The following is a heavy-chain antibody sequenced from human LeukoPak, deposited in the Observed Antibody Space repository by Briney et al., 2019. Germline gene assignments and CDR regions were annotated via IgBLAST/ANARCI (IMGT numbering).Heavy chain of an antibody. CDR2: INPNSGGT. Sequence: ASVKVSCKASGYTFTGYYMHWVRQAPGXXXXXMGWINPNSGGTNYAQKFQGRVTMTRDTSISTAYMELSRLRSDDTAVYYCARDRVTRQWLSPGWFDPWGQGTLVTVSS. D-gene: IGHD6-19*01. CDR3: ARDRVTRQWLSPGWFDP. V-gene: IGHV1-2*02. CDR1: GYTFTGYY. J-gene: IGHJ5*02.